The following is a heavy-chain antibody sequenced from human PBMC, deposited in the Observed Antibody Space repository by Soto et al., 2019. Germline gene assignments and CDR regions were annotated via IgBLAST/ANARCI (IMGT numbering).Heavy chain of an antibody. D-gene: IGHD2-15*01. CDR1: GFTFSSYS. Sequence: EVQLVESGGGLVKPGGSLRLSCAASGFTFSSYSMNWVRQAPGKGLEWVSSISSSSSYIYYADSVKGRFTISRDNAKNSQYLQMSSPRAENTAVYYCARDTAALGFYSYGMDVWGQGTPVTVSS. CDR2: ISSSSSYI. J-gene: IGHJ6*02. CDR3: ARDTAALGFYSYGMDV. V-gene: IGHV3-21*01.